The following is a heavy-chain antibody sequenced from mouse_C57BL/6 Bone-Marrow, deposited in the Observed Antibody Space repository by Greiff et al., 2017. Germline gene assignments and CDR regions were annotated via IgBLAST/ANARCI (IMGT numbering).Heavy chain of an antibody. V-gene: IGHV1-74*01. CDR1: GYTFTSYW. J-gene: IGHJ4*01. CDR2: IHPSDSDT. CDR3: AGRGIYYTTDY. Sequence: QVQLQQPGAELVKPGASVKVSCKASGYTFTSYWMHWVKQRPGQGLEWIGRIHPSDSDTNYNQKFKGKATLTVDKSSSTAYVQLGSLTSEDSAVYYCAGRGIYYTTDYWGQGTSVTVSS.